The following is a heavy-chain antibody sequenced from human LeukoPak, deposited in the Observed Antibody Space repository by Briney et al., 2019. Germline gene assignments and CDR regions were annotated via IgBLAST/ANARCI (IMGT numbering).Heavy chain of an antibody. D-gene: IGHD1-26*01. CDR3: ATISGSYFSTPDDY. V-gene: IGHV1-18*01. CDR2: ISAYNGNT. CDR1: GYTFTSYG. Sequence: ASVKVSCKASGYTFTSYGISWVRQAPGQGLEWMGWISAYNGNTNYAQKLQGRVTMTTDTSTSTAYMELRSLRSDDTAVYYCATISGSYFSTPDDYRGQGTLVTVSS. J-gene: IGHJ4*02.